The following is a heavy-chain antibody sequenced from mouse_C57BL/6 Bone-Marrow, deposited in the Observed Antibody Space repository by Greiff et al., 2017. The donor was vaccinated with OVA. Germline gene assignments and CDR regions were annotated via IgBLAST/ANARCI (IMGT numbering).Heavy chain of an antibody. CDR2: INPGSGGT. J-gene: IGHJ1*03. CDR1: GYAFTNYL. Sequence: VMLVESGAELVRPGTSVKVSCKASGYAFTNYLIEWVKQRPGQGLEWIGVINPGSGGTNYNEKFKGKATLTADKSSSTAYMQLSSLTSEDSAVYFCARRPGTWYFDVWGTGTTVTVSS. CDR3: ARRPGTWYFDV. V-gene: IGHV1-54*01. D-gene: IGHD4-1*01.